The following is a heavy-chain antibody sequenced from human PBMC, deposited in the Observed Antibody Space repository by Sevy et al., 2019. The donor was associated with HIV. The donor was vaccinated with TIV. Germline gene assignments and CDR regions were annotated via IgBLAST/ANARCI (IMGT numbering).Heavy chain of an antibody. CDR2: ISSSSSYI. J-gene: IGHJ4*02. D-gene: IGHD6-13*01. V-gene: IGHV3-21*01. CDR1: GFTFSSYS. CDR3: AGGRGEQQLVTFDY. Sequence: GGSLRLSCAASGFTFSSYSMNWVRQAPGKGLEWVSSISSSSSYIYYADSVKGRFTISRDNAKNSLYLQMNSLRAEDKGADLRAGGRGEQQLVTFDYWGQGTLVTVSS.